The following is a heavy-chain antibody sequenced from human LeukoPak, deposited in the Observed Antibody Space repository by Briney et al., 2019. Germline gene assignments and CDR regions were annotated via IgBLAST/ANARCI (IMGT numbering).Heavy chain of an antibody. CDR2: IGSGSSYI. D-gene: IGHD2-8*02. CDR3: ARARGSCAGGRCYSEY. Sequence: GGSLRLSCAASGFTFSSYTMNWVRQAPGKGLEWVSSIGSGSSYIYYADSVKGQFSISRDNAKNSLYLQLSSLRVEDTAVYYCARARGSCAGGRCYSEYWGQGTLVTVSS. CDR1: GFTFSSYT. V-gene: IGHV3-21*01. J-gene: IGHJ4*02.